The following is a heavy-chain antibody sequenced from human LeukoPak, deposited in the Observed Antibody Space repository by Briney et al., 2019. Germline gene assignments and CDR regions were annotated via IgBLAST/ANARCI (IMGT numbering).Heavy chain of an antibody. Sequence: MXXVRQAPGKGLEWVSAISNNGGYTYYADSVQGRFTISRDNSKSTLCLQMNSLRAEDTAVYYCAKQLGYCSDGSCYFPYWGQGTLVTVSS. V-gene: IGHV3-23*01. CDR2: ISNNGGYT. D-gene: IGHD2-15*01. J-gene: IGHJ4*02. CDR3: AKQLGYCSDGSCYFPY.